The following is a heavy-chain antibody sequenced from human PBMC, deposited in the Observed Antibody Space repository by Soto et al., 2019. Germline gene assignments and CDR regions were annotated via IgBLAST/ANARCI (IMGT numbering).Heavy chain of an antibody. Sequence: QVQLVQSGAEGKKPGASVNVSCEASGYTFTGHALHWVRQAPGQRLEWMGWINGGTGDTRYSQRFQGRVTVIRDTYASTVYMELSRLRTEDTSVYSCMRSAIRPSGELIGPFDLWDQGTQVTVSS. V-gene: IGHV1-3*01. D-gene: IGHD1-26*01. J-gene: IGHJ5*02. CDR1: GYTFTGHA. CDR2: INGGTGDT. CDR3: MRSAIRPSGELIGPFDL.